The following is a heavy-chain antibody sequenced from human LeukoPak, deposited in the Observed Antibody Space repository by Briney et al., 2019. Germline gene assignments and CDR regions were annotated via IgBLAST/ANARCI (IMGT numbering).Heavy chain of an antibody. J-gene: IGHJ4*02. D-gene: IGHD6-13*01. Sequence: SETLSLTCTVSGGSISSSSYYWGWIRQPPGKGLEWIGSIYYSGSTYYNPSLKSRVTISVDTSKNQFSLKLSSVTAADTAVYYCARHNRGQQLDGWDYWGQGTLVTVSS. CDR1: GGSISSSSYY. CDR3: ARHNRGQQLDGWDY. CDR2: IYYSGST. V-gene: IGHV4-39*01.